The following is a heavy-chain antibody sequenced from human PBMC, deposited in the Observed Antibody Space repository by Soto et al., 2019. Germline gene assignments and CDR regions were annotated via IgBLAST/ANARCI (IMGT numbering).Heavy chain of an antibody. J-gene: IGHJ5*02. CDR3: ARGTLWFGELLPNWFDP. CDR1: GGSFSGYY. CDR2: INHSGST. D-gene: IGHD3-10*01. Sequence: NPSETLSLTCAVYGGSFSGYYWSWIRQPPGKGLEWIGEINHSGSTNYNPSLKSRVTISVDTSKNQSSLKLSSVTAADTAVYYCARGTLWFGELLPNWFDPWGQGTLVTVSS. V-gene: IGHV4-34*01.